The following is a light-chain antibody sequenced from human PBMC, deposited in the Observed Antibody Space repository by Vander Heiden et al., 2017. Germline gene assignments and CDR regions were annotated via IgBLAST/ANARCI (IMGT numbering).Light chain of an antibody. CDR3: QQSSTAPLT. Sequence: DIVMTQSPDYLAVPLGERATINCKSSQSVLSSSNNKNYLAWYQQIPGQPPKLLINWASTRESGVPDRFSGSGSGTDFTLTISSLQAEDVAVYYCQQSSTAPLTFGGGTKVEIK. J-gene: IGKJ4*01. CDR2: WAS. V-gene: IGKV4-1*01. CDR1: QSVLSSSNNKNY.